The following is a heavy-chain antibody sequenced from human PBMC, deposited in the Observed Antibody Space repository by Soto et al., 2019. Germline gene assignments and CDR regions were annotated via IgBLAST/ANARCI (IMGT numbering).Heavy chain of an antibody. CDR1: GGPFSRYA. Sequence: QVQLVQSGAEVKQPGSSVKVSCKASGGPFSRYAFTWVRQAPGQGLEWMGGIAPFSATADYAQKFQGRVMITADEPTSTAYLELSSLGSEDTAVYFGATSRGAPTWFDPWGQGTLVIFSS. D-gene: IGHD1-26*01. CDR3: ATSRGAPTWFDP. J-gene: IGHJ5*02. V-gene: IGHV1-69*12. CDR2: IAPFSATA.